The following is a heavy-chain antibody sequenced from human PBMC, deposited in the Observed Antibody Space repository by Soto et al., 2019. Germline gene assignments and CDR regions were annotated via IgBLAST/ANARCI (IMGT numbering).Heavy chain of an antibody. Sequence: SETLSLTCTVSGGSISSYYWSWIRQPPGKGLEWIGYIYYSGSTNYNPSLKSRVTISVDTSKNQFSLKLSSVTAADTAVYYCARFSGGSYSFDYWGQGTLVTVSS. CDR2: IYYSGST. CDR3: ARFSGGSYSFDY. D-gene: IGHD1-26*01. V-gene: IGHV4-59*01. J-gene: IGHJ4*02. CDR1: GGSISSYY.